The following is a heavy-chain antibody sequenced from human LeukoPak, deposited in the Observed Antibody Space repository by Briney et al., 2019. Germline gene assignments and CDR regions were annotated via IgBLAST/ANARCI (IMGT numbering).Heavy chain of an antibody. V-gene: IGHV3-23*01. D-gene: IGHD2-15*01. CDR1: GFTFSTYA. CDR3: LGCCSGGSCYSGAH. J-gene: IGHJ4*02. CDR2: ISTTGGNT. Sequence: GGSLRLSCAASGFTFSTYAMSWVRQAPGKGLEWVSAISTTGGNTYYADSVKGRFTISRDNSKNTQFLQMNSLRGEDTAVYYCLGCCSGGSCYSGAHWGQGTLVTVSS.